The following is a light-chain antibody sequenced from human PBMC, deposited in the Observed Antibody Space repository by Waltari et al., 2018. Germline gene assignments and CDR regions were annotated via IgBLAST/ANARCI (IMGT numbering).Light chain of an antibody. V-gene: IGKV1-39*01. CDR3: QQSYSTPLT. Sequence: DIQMSQSPSSLSASVGDRVAITCRASQSISTYLNWYQQKPGTAPKLLIYVASSLQSGGPSRFSGSGSGTDFTLTISSLQPEDFATYYCQQSYSTPLTFGGGTKVEIK. CDR1: QSISTY. J-gene: IGKJ4*01. CDR2: VAS.